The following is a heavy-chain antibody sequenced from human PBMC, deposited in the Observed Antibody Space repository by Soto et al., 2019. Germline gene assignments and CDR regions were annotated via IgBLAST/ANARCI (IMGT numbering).Heavy chain of an antibody. CDR2: ISDDGTKK. CDR3: AKVPHYDILTGAADY. CDR1: GFSFGYYA. D-gene: IGHD3-9*01. V-gene: IGHV3-30*04. Sequence: QVQLVESGGGVVQPGRSLRLSCAASGFSFGYYAMHWVRQAPGKGLAWVALISDDGTKKYYVDAVKGRFTISRDNSKNTLYLQMNSLRAEDTAVYFCAKVPHYDILTGAADYWGQGTLVTVSS. J-gene: IGHJ4*02.